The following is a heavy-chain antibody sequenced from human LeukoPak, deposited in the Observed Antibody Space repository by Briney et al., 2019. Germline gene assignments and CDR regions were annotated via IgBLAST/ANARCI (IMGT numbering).Heavy chain of an antibody. J-gene: IGHJ4*02. CDR3: ARGPRTYYYDSSGYYYGD. CDR1: GYTFTSYC. CDR2: INPSGGST. V-gene: IGHV1-46*01. D-gene: IGHD3-22*01. Sequence: ASVKVSCKASGYTFTSYCMHWVRQAPGQGLEWMGIINPSGGSTSYAQKFQGRVTMTRDTSTSTVYMELSSLRSEDTAVYYCARGPRTYYYDSSGYYYGDWGQGTLVTVSS.